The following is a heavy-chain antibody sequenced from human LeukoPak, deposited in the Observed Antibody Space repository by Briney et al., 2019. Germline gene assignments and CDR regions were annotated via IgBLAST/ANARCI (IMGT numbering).Heavy chain of an antibody. D-gene: IGHD3-10*01. J-gene: IGHJ4*02. V-gene: IGHV1-69-2*01. CDR1: GYTFTDYY. CDR2: VDPEDGET. Sequence: ASVKVSCKVSGYTFTDYYMHWVQQAPGKGLEWMGLVDPEDGETIYAEKFQGRVTITADTSTDIAYIELSSLRSEDTAVYYCATGGHYYGSGISLLLDYWGQGTLVTVSS. CDR3: ATGGHYYGSGISLLLDY.